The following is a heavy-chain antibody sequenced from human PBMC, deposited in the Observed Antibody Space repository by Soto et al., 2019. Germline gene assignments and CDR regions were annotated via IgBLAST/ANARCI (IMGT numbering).Heavy chain of an antibody. Sequence: SVKVSCKTSGGTFSTFGISWVRQAPGQGLEWMGGIIPFFGTAEYSQKFQGRVTMTADTDTETVYMELRRLRSADTARYYCARSWTDYGGNLDLWGQGTLVTVSS. V-gene: IGHV1-69*06. J-gene: IGHJ5*02. CDR1: GGTFSTFG. D-gene: IGHD3-10*01. CDR2: IIPFFGTA. CDR3: ARSWTDYGGNLDL.